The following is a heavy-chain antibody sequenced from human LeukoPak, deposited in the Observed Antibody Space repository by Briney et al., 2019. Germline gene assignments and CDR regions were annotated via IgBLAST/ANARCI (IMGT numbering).Heavy chain of an antibody. V-gene: IGHV3-23*01. CDR2: ISGSGGST. Sequence: GGSLRLSCAASGFTFSSYAMSWVRQAPGKGLEWVSAISGSGGSTHYADSVKGRFTISRDNSKNTLYLQMNSLRAEDTAVYYCAKLHDYVWGSYRRNAFDIWGQGTMVTVSS. CDR1: GFTFSSYA. CDR3: AKLHDYVWGSYRRNAFDI. J-gene: IGHJ3*02. D-gene: IGHD3-16*02.